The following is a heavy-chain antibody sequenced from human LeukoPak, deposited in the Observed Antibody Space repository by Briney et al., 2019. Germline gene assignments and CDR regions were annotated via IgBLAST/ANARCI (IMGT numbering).Heavy chain of an antibody. D-gene: IGHD4-23*01. CDR3: ARLRWEITHYWYFDL. Sequence: GRSLRLSCAASGFAFSSYAMSWVRQAPGKGLEWVSAISGSGGSTYYADSVKGRFTISRDNSKNTVYLQMDSLRVEDTAVYYCARLRWEITHYWYFDLWGRGALVTVSS. V-gene: IGHV3-23*01. CDR1: GFAFSSYA. J-gene: IGHJ2*01. CDR2: ISGSGGST.